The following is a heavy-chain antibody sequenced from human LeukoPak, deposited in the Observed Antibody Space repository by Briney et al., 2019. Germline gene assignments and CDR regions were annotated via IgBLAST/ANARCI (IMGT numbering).Heavy chain of an antibody. CDR2: IIPILGIA. D-gene: IGHD3-9*01. Sequence: SVKVSCKASGGTFSSYAISWVRQASGQGLEWMGRIIPILGIANYAQKFQGRVTITADKSTSTAYMELSSLRSEDTAVYYCARDVGPGDWLLLTTYYYYGMDVWGQGTTVTVSS. V-gene: IGHV1-69*04. CDR1: GGTFSSYA. J-gene: IGHJ6*02. CDR3: ARDVGPGDWLLLTTYYYYGMDV.